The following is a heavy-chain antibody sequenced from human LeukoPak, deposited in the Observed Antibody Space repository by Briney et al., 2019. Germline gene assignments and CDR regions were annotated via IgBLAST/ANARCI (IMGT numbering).Heavy chain of an antibody. CDR1: GFTFDDYA. J-gene: IGHJ3*02. Sequence: GSSQTLAFAASGFTFDDYAMHSGRQAPGKCLEWVSGISWNNGNIGYADSVKGRFTISRDTAKNSLYPQMNSQRAEETVLYYCAKGSLNFFGGACGIWGEGRMGTVSS. V-gene: IGHV3-9*01. CDR3: AKGSLNFFGGACGI. CDR2: ISWNNGNI. D-gene: IGHD3-16*01.